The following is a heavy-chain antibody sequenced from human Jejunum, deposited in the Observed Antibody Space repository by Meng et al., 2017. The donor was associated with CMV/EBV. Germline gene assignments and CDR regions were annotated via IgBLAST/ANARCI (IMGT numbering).Heavy chain of an antibody. D-gene: IGHD3-10*01. CDR3: AREYGSGYPPDY. CDR1: GGSISSGGYS. J-gene: IGHJ1*01. V-gene: IGHV4-31*03. CDR2: IYCTGGT. Sequence: CTVSGGSISSGGYSWNWIRQHPGKGLEWIGSIYCTGGTYYNPSLKSRISMSVDTSKNQFSLKLTSVTAADTAVYYCAREYGSGYPPDYWGQGTLVTVSS.